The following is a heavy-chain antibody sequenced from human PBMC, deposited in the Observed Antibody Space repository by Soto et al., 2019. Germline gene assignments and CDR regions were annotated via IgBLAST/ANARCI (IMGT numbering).Heavy chain of an antibody. D-gene: IGHD6-13*01. CDR3: AREVQQQLVLGWFDP. V-gene: IGHV4-61*01. CDR2: IYYSGST. CDR1: GGSVSSGSYY. J-gene: IGHJ5*02. Sequence: PSETLSLTCTVSGGSVSSGSYYWSWIRQPPGKGLEWIGYIYYSGSTNYNPSLKSRVTISVDTSKNQFSLKLSSVTAAATAVYYCAREVQQQLVLGWFDPWGQGTLVTVSS.